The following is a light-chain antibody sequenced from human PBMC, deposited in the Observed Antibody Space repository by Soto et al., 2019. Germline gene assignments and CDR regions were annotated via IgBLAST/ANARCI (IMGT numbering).Light chain of an antibody. CDR1: SSDVGGYNY. Sequence: QSALTQPASVSGSPGQSITISCTGTSSDVGGYNYVSWYQQHPGKAPKLMIYEVSNRPSGVSNRFSGSKSGNTASLTIPGLQAEDEADYYCSSYTSSSTLEVVFGGGTKVTVL. CDR3: SSYTSSSTLEVV. CDR2: EVS. V-gene: IGLV2-14*01. J-gene: IGLJ2*01.